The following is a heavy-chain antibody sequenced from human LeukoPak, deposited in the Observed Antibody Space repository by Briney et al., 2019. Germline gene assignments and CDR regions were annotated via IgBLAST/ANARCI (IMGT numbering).Heavy chain of an antibody. CDR2: IYSSGNT. J-gene: IGHJ4*02. D-gene: IGHD1-26*01. V-gene: IGHV4-59*01. CDR3: ARLRWQLVGPYFDY. CDR1: GDSISTYY. Sequence: SETLSLTCSFSGDSISTYYWSWIRQSPGKGLEWIGHIYSSGNTNYNSSLKSRVTISVDTSKSQFSLRLSSVTATDTAVYYCARLRWQLVGPYFDYWGQGILVTVSS.